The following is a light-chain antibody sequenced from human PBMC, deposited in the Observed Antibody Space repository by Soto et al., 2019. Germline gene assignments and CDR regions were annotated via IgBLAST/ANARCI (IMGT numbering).Light chain of an antibody. CDR1: SSDVGGYNF. Sequence: QSALTQPASVSGSPGQSITISCTGSSSDVGGYNFVSWFQQHPGKAPKLIIYEVNNRPSGVSSRFSASKSGNTASLTISGLQAEDEADYYRGSYSNTATRVFGGGTQLTVL. V-gene: IGLV2-14*01. CDR2: EVN. J-gene: IGLJ7*01. CDR3: GSYSNTATRV.